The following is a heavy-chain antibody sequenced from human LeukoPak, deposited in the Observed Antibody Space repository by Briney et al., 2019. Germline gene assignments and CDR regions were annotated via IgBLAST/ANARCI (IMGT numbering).Heavy chain of an antibody. CDR2: ISAYNGNT. D-gene: IGHD3-10*01. V-gene: IGHV1-18*04. CDR1: GYTFTSYG. J-gene: IGHJ5*02. CDR3: ARDYVAMVRGPRTLYNWFDP. Sequence: GASVKVSCKASGYTFTSYGISWVRQAPGQGLEWMGWISAYNGNTNYAQKLQGRVTMTTDTSTSTAYMELRSLRSDDTAVYYCARDYVAMVRGPRTLYNWFDPWGQGTLVTVSS.